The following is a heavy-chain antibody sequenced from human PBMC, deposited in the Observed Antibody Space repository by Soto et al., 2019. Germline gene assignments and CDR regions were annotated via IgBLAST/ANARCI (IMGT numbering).Heavy chain of an antibody. Sequence: PGGSLRLSCAASGFTFSTYGMHWVRQAPGKGLEWVAIISYDGSNKYYADSVKGRFTISRDHSKNTLYLQMNSLRGEDTAVYYCAKDVSGDYDYFDYWGQGTLVTVSS. J-gene: IGHJ4*02. V-gene: IGHV3-30*18. CDR1: GFTFSTYG. CDR3: AKDVSGDYDYFDY. CDR2: ISYDGSNK. D-gene: IGHD4-17*01.